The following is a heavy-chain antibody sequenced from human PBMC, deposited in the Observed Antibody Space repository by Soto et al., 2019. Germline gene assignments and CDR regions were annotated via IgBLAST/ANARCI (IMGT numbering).Heavy chain of an antibody. CDR2: ISYTGRT. CDR3: AREWGLLPYYVMNV. J-gene: IGHJ6*02. D-gene: IGHD7-27*01. V-gene: IGHV4-61*03. Sequence: SETLSLTCIVSGDSVTSGSYYWTWLRQPPGKGLEWIGYISYTGRTKYNPSLQSRVTISVDTSKNDFSLNLSSVTAEDTAVYFCAREWGLLPYYVMNVWGHGTAVTVS. CDR1: GDSVTSGSYY.